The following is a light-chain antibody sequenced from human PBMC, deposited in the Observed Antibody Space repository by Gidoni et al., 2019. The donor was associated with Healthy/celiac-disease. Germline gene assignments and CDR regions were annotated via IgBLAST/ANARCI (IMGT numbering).Light chain of an antibody. CDR2: GAS. Sequence: EIVLTQSPGTLSLSPGERATLSCRASLSVSSSYLAWYQQKPGQAPRLLIYGASSRATGIPDRFSGSGSGTDFTLIISRLEPEDFAVYYCQQYGSSLYTFGQGTKLEIK. CDR1: LSVSSSY. J-gene: IGKJ2*01. V-gene: IGKV3-20*01. CDR3: QQYGSSLYT.